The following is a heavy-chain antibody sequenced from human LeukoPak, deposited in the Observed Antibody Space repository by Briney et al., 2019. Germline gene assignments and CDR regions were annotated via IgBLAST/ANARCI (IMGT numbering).Heavy chain of an antibody. J-gene: IGHJ4*02. D-gene: IGHD6-13*01. CDR2: ISSSGSDI. V-gene: IGHV3-48*03. CDR3: ARGGRQQLIFDY. CDR1: GFTFSNYE. Sequence: GGSLRLSCAASGFTFSNYEMHWVRQAPGKGLEWVSYISSSGSDIYYADSVKGRFTISRDNAKNSLYLHMNSLRAEDTAVYYCARGGRQQLIFDYWGQGTLVTVSS.